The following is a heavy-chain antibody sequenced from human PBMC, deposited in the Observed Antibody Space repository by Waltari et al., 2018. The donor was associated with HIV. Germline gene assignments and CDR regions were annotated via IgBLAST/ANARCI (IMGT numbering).Heavy chain of an antibody. CDR3: ARDLGRFGRFCSGGTCFPSGAFDL. J-gene: IGHJ3*01. D-gene: IGHD2-8*02. CDR2: ISTSSTYI. Sequence: RLSCAASGFSFSTYSLNWVRQTPGKGLAWVASISTSSTYINYADSGKGRFTISRDNAKNLLFLQMYSLRAEDSGVYSCARDLGRFGRFCSGGTCFPSGAFDLWGPGTSVIVSS. V-gene: IGHV3-21*06. CDR1: GFSFSTYS.